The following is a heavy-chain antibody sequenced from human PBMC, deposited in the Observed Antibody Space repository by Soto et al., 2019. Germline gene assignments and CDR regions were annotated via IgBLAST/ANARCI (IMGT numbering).Heavy chain of an antibody. CDR1: GGSFSGYY. Sequence: SETLSLTCAVYGGSFSGYYWSWIRQPPGKGLEWIGEINHSGSTNYNPSLKSRVTISVDTSKNQFSLKLSSVTAADTAVYYCARVAVAGGGYYYYYGMDVWGQGTTVTVSS. CDR2: INHSGST. D-gene: IGHD6-19*01. J-gene: IGHJ6*02. V-gene: IGHV4-34*01. CDR3: ARVAVAGGGYYYYYGMDV.